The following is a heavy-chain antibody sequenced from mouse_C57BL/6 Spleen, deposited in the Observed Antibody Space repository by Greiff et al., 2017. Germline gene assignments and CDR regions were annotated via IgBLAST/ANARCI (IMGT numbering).Heavy chain of an antibody. J-gene: IGHJ2*01. CDR3: ARGYDYDGDYFDY. CDR1: GYTFTSYT. CDR2: INPSSGYT. D-gene: IGHD2-4*01. V-gene: IGHV1-4*01. Sequence: VQRVESGAELARPGASVKMSCKASGYTFTSYTMHWVKQRPGQGLEWIGYINPSSGYTKYNQKFKDKATLTADKSSSTAYMQLSSLTSEDSAVYYCARGYDYDGDYFDYWGQGTTLTVSS.